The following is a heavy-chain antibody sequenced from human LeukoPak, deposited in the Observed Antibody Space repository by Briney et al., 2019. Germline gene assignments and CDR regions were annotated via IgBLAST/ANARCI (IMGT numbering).Heavy chain of an antibody. Sequence: GASVEVSCKTSGYTFTNYAMHWVRQAPGQRLEWMGWINASTGNTKSSQKFQGRVTITRDTSASTAYMELSGLRSEDVAVYYCARGGRIKIFGEVIRTVKDDAFDIWGQGTMVTVSS. V-gene: IGHV1-3*03. CDR1: GYTFTNYA. CDR3: ARGGRIKIFGEVIRTVKDDAFDI. D-gene: IGHD3-3*01. CDR2: INASTGNT. J-gene: IGHJ3*02.